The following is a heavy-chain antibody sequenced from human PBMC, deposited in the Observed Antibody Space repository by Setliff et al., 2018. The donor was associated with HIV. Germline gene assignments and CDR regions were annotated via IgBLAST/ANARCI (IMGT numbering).Heavy chain of an antibody. Sequence: HPSETLSLTCTVSGGSISSNNWWSWVRQAPGKGLEWVSAIRGSGGSTYYADSVKGRFTISRDNSKNTLYLQMNSLRAEDTAVYYCTRVPGGEAIPAAELQTWGQGTRVTGSS. V-gene: IGHV3-23*01. CDR1: GGSISSNN. D-gene: IGHD2-2*01. J-gene: IGHJ5*02. CDR3: TRVPGGEAIPAAELQT. CDR2: IRGSGGST.